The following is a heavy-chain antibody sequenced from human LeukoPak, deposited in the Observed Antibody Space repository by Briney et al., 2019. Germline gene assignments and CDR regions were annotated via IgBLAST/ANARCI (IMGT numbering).Heavy chain of an antibody. D-gene: IGHD4-11*01. CDR2: INPSGGST. CDR1: GYTFTSYY. J-gene: IGHJ5*02. CDR3: AREMITVTTLGWFDP. Sequence: ASVKVSCKASGYTFTSYYMHWVRQAPGQGLEWMGIINPSGGSTSYAQKFQGRVTVTRDMSTSTVYMELSSLRSEDTAVYYCAREMITVTTLGWFDPWGQGTLVTVSS. V-gene: IGHV1-46*01.